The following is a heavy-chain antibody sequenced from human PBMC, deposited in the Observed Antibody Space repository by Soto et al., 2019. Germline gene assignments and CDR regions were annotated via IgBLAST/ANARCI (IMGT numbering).Heavy chain of an antibody. CDR2: IIPIFGTA. J-gene: IGHJ6*02. CDR1: GGTFSSYA. CDR3: ARRNFWSGYYAYYYYDGMDV. Sequence: QVQLVQSGAEVKKPGSSVKVSCKASGGTFSSYAISWVRQAPGQGLEWMGGIIPIFGTANYAQKFQGRVTITADKSTSTAYMELSSLRSEDTAVYYCARRNFWSGYYAYYYYDGMDVWGQGTTVTVSS. V-gene: IGHV1-69*06. D-gene: IGHD3-3*01.